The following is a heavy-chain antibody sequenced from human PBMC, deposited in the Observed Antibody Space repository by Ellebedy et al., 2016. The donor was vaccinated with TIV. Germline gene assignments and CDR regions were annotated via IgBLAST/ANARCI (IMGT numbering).Heavy chain of an antibody. J-gene: IGHJ5*01. V-gene: IGHV3-33*08. CDR1: GFTFTSYG. CDR2: IWYDGSNN. CDR3: ARGASMIRGYPIDF. D-gene: IGHD3-22*01. Sequence: GESLKISCAASGFTFTSYGMHWVRQAPGKGLEWVAVIWYDGSNNYYADSVKGRFTISRDNSKNTLYLQMNSLRAEDTAVYYCARGASMIRGYPIDFWGHGTLVTVSS.